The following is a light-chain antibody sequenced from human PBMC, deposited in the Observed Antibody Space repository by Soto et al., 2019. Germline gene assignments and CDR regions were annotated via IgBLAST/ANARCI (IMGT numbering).Light chain of an antibody. CDR3: QHYVSPPIT. CDR1: QSVSSY. J-gene: IGKJ5*01. CDR2: GAS. V-gene: IGKV3-20*01. Sequence: IGLTQSPATLSLSPGERATLSCRASQSVSSYLAWYQQKPGQAPRLLVYGASSRATGISDRFSGSGSGTDFTLTISRLEPEDFAVYYCQHYVSPPITFGQGTRLEIK.